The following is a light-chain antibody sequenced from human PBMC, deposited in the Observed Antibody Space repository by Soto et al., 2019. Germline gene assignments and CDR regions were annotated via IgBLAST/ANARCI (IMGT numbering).Light chain of an antibody. Sequence: DIRMTQSPSSLSASVGDRVTITCRASQSISSYLTWYQQKPGQAPKLLIYAASSLHSGVPSRFSGSGAGTDFTLTINRLEPEDFAVYHCQQYASSPLTFGGGTKVDIK. CDR3: QQYASSPLT. CDR2: AAS. V-gene: IGKV1-39*01. CDR1: QSISSY. J-gene: IGKJ4*01.